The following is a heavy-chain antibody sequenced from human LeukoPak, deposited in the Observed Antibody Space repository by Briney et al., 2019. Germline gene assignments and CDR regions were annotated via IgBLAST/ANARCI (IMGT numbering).Heavy chain of an antibody. CDR1: GFIFTTYG. D-gene: IGHD1-14*01. J-gene: IGHJ4*02. V-gene: IGHV3-30*02. Sequence: PGGSLRLSCAASGFIFTTYGMHWVRQAPGKGLEWVAFIRYDGSNKYYADAVKGRFTISRDNSKNTLYLQLNSLRGEDTAVYYCAREGLDRGYFDYWGQGSLVTVSS. CDR3: AREGLDRGYFDY. CDR2: IRYDGSNK.